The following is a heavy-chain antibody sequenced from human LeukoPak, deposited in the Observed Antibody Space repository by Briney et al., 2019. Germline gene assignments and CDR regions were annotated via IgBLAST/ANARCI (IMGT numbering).Heavy chain of an antibody. CDR1: GFTFSSYS. CDR3: ARGRLRGPSDY. D-gene: IGHD2-15*01. CDR2: ISSSSSYI. V-gene: IGHV3-21*01. Sequence: GGSLRLFCAASGFTFSSYSMNWVRQAPGKGLEWVSSISSSSSYIYYADSVKGRFTISRDNAKNSLYLQMNSLRAEDTAVYYCARGRLRGPSDYWGQGTLVTVSS. J-gene: IGHJ4*02.